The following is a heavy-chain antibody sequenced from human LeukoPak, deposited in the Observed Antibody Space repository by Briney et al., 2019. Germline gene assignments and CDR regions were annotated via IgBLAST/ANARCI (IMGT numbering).Heavy chain of an antibody. CDR1: GYTFTNYW. V-gene: IGHV5-51*01. D-gene: IGHD3-10*01. CDR2: IYPGDSDT. CDR3: ARRVGDYYGSGSYYF. Sequence: GESLKISCKGSGYTFTNYWIGWVRQMPGKGLEFMGIIYPGDSDTRYSPSFQGQVTISVDKSINTAYLQWSSLKASDSAMYYCARRVGDYYGSGSYYFWGQGSLVTVSS. J-gene: IGHJ4*02.